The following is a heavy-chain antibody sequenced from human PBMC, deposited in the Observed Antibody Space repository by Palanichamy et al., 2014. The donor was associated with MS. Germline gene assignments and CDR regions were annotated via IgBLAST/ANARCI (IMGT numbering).Heavy chain of an antibody. CDR3: ARDWECTHGDCYDVFDI. CDR2: ISTSTGKA. D-gene: IGHD2-21*02. V-gene: IGHV1-18*01. Sequence: QVQLVQSGTEVQKPGASVKVSCKSFGYSFTTYGVSWVRQAPGQGLEWMGWISTSTGKANYVQKFLGRVTLTTDTSTSTVYMEVRSLRSDDTAVYYCARDWECTHGDCYDVFDIWGQGTMVIVSS. J-gene: IGHJ3*02. CDR1: GYSFTTYG.